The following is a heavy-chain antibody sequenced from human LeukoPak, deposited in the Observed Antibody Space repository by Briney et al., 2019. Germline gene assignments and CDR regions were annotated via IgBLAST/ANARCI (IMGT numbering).Heavy chain of an antibody. CDR3: ARGVGGSGYYLFDY. CDR1: GFTFSSYG. D-gene: IGHD3-22*01. V-gene: IGHV3-33*01. CDR2: IWYDGSNK. J-gene: IGHJ4*02. Sequence: GRSLRLSCAASGFTFSSYGMHWVRQAPGKGLEWVAVIWYDGSNKYYADSVKGRFTISRDNSKNTLYLQMNSLRAEDTAVYYCARGVGGSGYYLFDYWGQGTLVTDSS.